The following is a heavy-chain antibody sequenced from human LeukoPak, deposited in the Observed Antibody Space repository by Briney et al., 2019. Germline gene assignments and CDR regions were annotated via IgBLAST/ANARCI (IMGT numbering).Heavy chain of an antibody. CDR3: AGSIAAAGTAGEDWFDP. D-gene: IGHD6-13*01. Sequence: PSETLSLTCTVSGGSISSSSYYWGWIRQPPGKGLEWIGSIYHSGSTYYNPSLKSRVTISVDRSKNQFSLKLSSVTAADTAVYYCAGSIAAAGTAGEDWFDPWGQGTLVTVSS. V-gene: IGHV4-39*07. J-gene: IGHJ5*02. CDR1: GGSISSSSYY. CDR2: IYHSGST.